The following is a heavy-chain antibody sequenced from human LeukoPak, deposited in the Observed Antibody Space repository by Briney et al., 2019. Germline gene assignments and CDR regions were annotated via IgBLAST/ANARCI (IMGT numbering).Heavy chain of an antibody. V-gene: IGHV3-30*18. D-gene: IGHD3-10*01. CDR1: GFTFSSYG. CDR2: ISYDGSNK. CDR3: AKDRIRMVRGVIHYYYYGMDV. Sequence: GRSLRLSCAASGFTFSSYGMHWVRQAPGEGLEWVAVISYDGSNKYYADSVKGRFTISRDNSKNTLYLQMNSLRAEDTAVYYCAKDRIRMVRGVIHYYYYGMDVWGKGTTVTVSS. J-gene: IGHJ6*04.